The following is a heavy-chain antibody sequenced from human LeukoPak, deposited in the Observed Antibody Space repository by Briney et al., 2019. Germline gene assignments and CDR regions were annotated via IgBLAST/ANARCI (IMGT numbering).Heavy chain of an antibody. V-gene: IGHV3-33*01. J-gene: IGHJ4*02. CDR3: AREEGSVVVD. CDR2: IWYDGSNK. Sequence: PGRSLRLSCAASGFTFSSYGMHWVRQAPGKGLEWVAVIWYDGSNKYYADSVKGRFTFSRDNSKNTLYLQMNSLRAEDTAVYYCAREEGSVVVDWGQGTLVTVSS. CDR1: GFTFSSYG. D-gene: IGHD3-22*01.